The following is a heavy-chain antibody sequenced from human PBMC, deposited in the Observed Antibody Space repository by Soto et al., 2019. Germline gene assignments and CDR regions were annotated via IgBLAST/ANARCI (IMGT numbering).Heavy chain of an antibody. J-gene: IGHJ3*02. V-gene: IGHV4-39*01. Sequence: SLPLPLTCTVSDVYISSSRCHRSWIRQPPGKGLEWIASIKYSGTTFYNPSLKSRVTLSVDTSKNQFALKLSSVTAAETAVHYCARHGITGSYYDAFDIWGQGTMVTVSS. CDR2: IKYSGTT. CDR1: DVYISSSRCH. CDR3: ARHGITGSYYDAFDI. D-gene: IGHD1-26*01.